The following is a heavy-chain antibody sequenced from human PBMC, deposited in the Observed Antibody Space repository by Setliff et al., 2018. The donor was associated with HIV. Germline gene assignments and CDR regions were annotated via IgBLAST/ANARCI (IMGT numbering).Heavy chain of an antibody. CDR2: INTSGRTK. CDR3: ARAHTYSSSSGIDY. J-gene: IGHJ4*02. V-gene: IGHV3-48*03. D-gene: IGHD6-6*01. CDR1: GFTFSSYE. Sequence: GGSLRLSCAASGFTFSSYEMNWVRQAPGKGLELVSYINTSGRTKYYADSVKGRFTISRDNAENSLYLQMNSLRAEDTAVYYCARAHTYSSSSGIDYWGQGTLVTVS.